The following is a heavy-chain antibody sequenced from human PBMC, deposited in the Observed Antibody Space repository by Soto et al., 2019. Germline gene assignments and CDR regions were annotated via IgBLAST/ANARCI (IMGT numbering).Heavy chain of an antibody. J-gene: IGHJ4*02. CDR2: ISSSSSTI. CDR1: GFTFSSYS. CDR3: AKERTPSSSWYGGIDYYFDY. Sequence: QAGGSLRLSCAASGFTFSSYSMNWVRQAPGKGLEWVSYISSSSSTIYYADSVKGRFTISRDNSKNTLYLQMNSLRDEDTAVYYCAKERTPSSSWYGGIDYYFDYWGQGTLVTVSS. V-gene: IGHV3-48*02. D-gene: IGHD6-13*01.